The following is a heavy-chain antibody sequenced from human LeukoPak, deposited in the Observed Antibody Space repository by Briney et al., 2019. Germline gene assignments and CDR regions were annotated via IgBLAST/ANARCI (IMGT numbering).Heavy chain of an antibody. D-gene: IGHD3-22*01. J-gene: IGHJ4*02. CDR1: GYSFTNYW. CDR3: ARLFRNYFDSSGRGRLDY. Sequence: KPGESLKISCKGSGYSFTNYWIGWVRQMPGKGLEWMGIIYPDDSNTRYNPSFRGQVTISVDKSIGTAYLQWSSLKASDTAMFYCARLFRNYFDSSGRGRLDYWGQGTLVTVSS. CDR2: IYPDDSNT. V-gene: IGHV5-51*01.